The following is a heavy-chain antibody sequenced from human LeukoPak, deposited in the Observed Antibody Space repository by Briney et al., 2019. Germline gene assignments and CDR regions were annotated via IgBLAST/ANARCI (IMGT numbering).Heavy chain of an antibody. CDR1: GFTFSSYW. V-gene: IGHV3-74*01. CDR3: ARVPMREVAVAGNYGMDV. D-gene: IGHD6-19*01. J-gene: IGHJ6*02. CDR2: INSDGSST. Sequence: GGSLRLSCAASGFTFSSYWMHWVRQAPGKGLVWVSRINSDGSSTSYADSVKGRFTISRDNAKNTLYLQMSSLRAEDTAVYYCARVPMREVAVAGNYGMDVWGQGTTVTVSS.